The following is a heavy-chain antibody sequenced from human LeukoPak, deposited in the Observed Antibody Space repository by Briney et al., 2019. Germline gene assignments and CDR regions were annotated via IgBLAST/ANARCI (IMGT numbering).Heavy chain of an antibody. J-gene: IGHJ4*02. CDR1: GGSFSGYY. CDR3: AVAGYGRRFDY. Sequence: SETLSLTCAVYGGSFSGYYWNWIRQPPGEGLEWIGEINHSGSTNYNPSLKSRVTISVDTSKNQFSLKLRFVTAADTAAYYCAVAGYGRRFDYWGQGTLVTVSS. V-gene: IGHV4-34*01. CDR2: INHSGST. D-gene: IGHD5-18*01.